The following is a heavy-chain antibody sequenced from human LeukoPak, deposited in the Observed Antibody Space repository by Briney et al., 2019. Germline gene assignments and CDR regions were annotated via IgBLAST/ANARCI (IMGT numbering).Heavy chain of an antibody. CDR1: GGSISSSSYY. V-gene: IGHV4-39*01. Sequence: PSETLSLTCTVSGGSISSSSYYWGWIRQPPGKGLEWIGSIYYSGSTYYSPSLKSRVTISVDTSKNQFSLKLSSVTAADTAVYYCARGGSDYDILTGYSPAFDYWGRGTLVTVSS. CDR2: IYYSGST. CDR3: ARGGSDYDILTGYSPAFDY. D-gene: IGHD3-9*01. J-gene: IGHJ4*02.